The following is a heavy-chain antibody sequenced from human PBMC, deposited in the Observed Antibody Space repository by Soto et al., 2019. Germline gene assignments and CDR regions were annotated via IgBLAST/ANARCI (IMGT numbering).Heavy chain of an antibody. CDR2: IIPIFCTA. Sequence: QVQLVQSGAELKKPGSSVKVSCKASGGTFSSYSINWVRQAPGQGHEWMGEIIPIFCTANYAQKFQGRVTIAPDESTSIAYMELSSMRPEDTAVYYCARDGGRHSGGIDYWGQGMLVTVSS. D-gene: IGHD1-26*01. CDR1: GGTFSSYS. J-gene: IGHJ4*02. V-gene: IGHV1-69*19. CDR3: ARDGGRHSGGIDY.